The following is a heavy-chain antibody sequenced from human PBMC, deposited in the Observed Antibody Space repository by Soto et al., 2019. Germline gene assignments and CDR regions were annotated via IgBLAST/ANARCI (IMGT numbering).Heavy chain of an antibody. V-gene: IGHV4-39*01. CDR2: IYYSGST. CDR1: PCSISSSIYY. Sequence: LXRSGTVSPCSISSSIYYWGCIRQPPGKGLEWIGSIYYSGSTYYNPSLKSRVTISVDTSKNQFSLKLSSVTAADTAVYYCARREIRSASAFDIWGQGTMVTVS. CDR3: ARREIRSASAFDI. D-gene: IGHD3-3*01. J-gene: IGHJ3*02.